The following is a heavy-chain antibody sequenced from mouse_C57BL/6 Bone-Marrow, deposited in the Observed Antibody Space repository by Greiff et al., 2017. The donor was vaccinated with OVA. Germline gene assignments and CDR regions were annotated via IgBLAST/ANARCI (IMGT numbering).Heavy chain of an antibody. Sequence: VKLQESGAELVKPGASVKISCKASGCAFSSYWMNWVKQRPGKGLEWIGQIYPGDGDTNYNGKFKGKATLTADKSSSTAYMQLSSLTSEDSAVYFCARLDYYGSSLYWYFDVWGTGTTVTVSS. CDR1: GCAFSSYW. V-gene: IGHV1-80*01. CDR3: ARLDYYGSSLYWYFDV. D-gene: IGHD1-1*01. CDR2: IYPGDGDT. J-gene: IGHJ1*03.